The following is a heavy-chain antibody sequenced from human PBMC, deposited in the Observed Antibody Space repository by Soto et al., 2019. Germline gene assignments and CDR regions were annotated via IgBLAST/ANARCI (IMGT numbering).Heavy chain of an antibody. D-gene: IGHD3-3*01. CDR3: ARANYDFWSGYSNYFGMDI. J-gene: IGHJ6*02. V-gene: IGHV3-21*01. Sequence: EVQLVESGGGLVKPGGSLRVSCAASGFTFSNYTMNWVRQAPGKGLEWVSAISSSSLYIYYADSVKGRFNISRDNAKMSLYLQMNSLGAEDTAVYYCARANYDFWSGYSNYFGMDIWGQGSTVTVSS. CDR1: GFTFSNYT. CDR2: ISSSSLYI.